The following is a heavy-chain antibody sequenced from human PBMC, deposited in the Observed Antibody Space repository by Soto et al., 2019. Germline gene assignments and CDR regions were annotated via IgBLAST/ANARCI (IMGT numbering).Heavy chain of an antibody. CDR2: IYHSGST. CDR1: GGSISSNNW. CDR3: ASAFWSGYYIYFDY. V-gene: IGHV4-4*02. Sequence: QVQLQESGPGLVKPSGTLSLTCAVSGGSISSNNWWSWVRQPPGKGLEWIGEIYHSGSTNYNPSLKSRVTISVDKSKNQFSLKLSSVTAADTAVYYCASAFWSGYYIYFDYWGQGTLVTVSS. J-gene: IGHJ4*02. D-gene: IGHD3-3*01.